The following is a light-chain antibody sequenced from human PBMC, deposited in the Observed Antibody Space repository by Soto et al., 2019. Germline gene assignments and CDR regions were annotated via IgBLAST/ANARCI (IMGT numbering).Light chain of an antibody. CDR2: GAS. CDR3: QQSGSSPPIT. CDR1: QNISSSY. V-gene: IGKV3-20*01. Sequence: EIVLTQSPGTLSLSPGERATLSCRASQNISSSYLAWYQQKPGQAPRLLIYGASSRATGIPDRFGGSRSGTDFTLTISRLEPEDLAVFYCQQSGSSPPITFGQGTRLEIK. J-gene: IGKJ5*01.